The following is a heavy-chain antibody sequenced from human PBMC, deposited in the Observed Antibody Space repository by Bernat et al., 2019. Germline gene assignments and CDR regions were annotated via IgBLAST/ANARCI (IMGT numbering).Heavy chain of an antibody. J-gene: IGHJ4*02. V-gene: IGHV3-33*01. Sequence: QVQLVESGGGVVQPGRSLRLSCAASGFTFSSYGMHWVRQAPGKGLGWVAGIWYDGSNKNYEDSVKGRFTISRDNYKNTLYLQMNSLRAEDTAVYYCERERIVTGGGSGYFDYWGQGTLVTVSS. CDR1: GFTFSSYG. CDR2: IWYDGSNK. CDR3: ERERIVTGGGSGYFDY. D-gene: IGHD2-15*01.